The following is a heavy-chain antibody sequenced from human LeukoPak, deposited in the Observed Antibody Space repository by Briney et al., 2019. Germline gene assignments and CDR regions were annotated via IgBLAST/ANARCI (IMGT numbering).Heavy chain of an antibody. J-gene: IGHJ4*02. V-gene: IGHV1-18*01. CDR1: GYTFTSYG. CDR2: ISAYNGNT. CDR3: ARVFYYYDSSGYGGY. Sequence: ASVKVSCKASGYTFTSYGISWVRQAPGQGLEWMGWISAYNGNTNYAQKLQGRITMTTDTSTSTAYMELRSLRSDDTAVYYCARVFYYYDSSGYGGYWGQGTLVTVSS. D-gene: IGHD3-22*01.